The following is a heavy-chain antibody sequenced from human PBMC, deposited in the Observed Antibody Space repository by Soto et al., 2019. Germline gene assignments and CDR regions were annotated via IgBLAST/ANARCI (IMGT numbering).Heavy chain of an antibody. Sequence: GGSLRLSSLASGFHFDDPAMNWARQVPGKGLEWVSGITWNSGHILYADSVKGRFTISRDNAKKSLYLELNSLRPEDTALYYWAKGRSRMIGVVIDYWGQGT. J-gene: IGHJ4*02. CDR1: GFHFDDPA. D-gene: IGHD3-22*01. V-gene: IGHV3-9*01. CDR3: AKGRSRMIGVVIDY. CDR2: ITWNSGHI.